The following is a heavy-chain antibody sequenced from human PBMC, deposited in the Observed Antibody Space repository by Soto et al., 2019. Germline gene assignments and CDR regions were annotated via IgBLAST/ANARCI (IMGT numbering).Heavy chain of an antibody. Sequence: GGSLRLSCAASGFTFSSYAMHWVRQAPGKGLEWVAVISYDGSNKYYADSVKGRFTISRDNSKNTLYLQMNSLRAEDTAVYYCARDLKIAAAGNGPGYWGQGTLVTVSS. V-gene: IGHV3-30-3*01. CDR2: ISYDGSNK. CDR1: GFTFSSYA. CDR3: ARDLKIAAAGNGPGY. J-gene: IGHJ4*02. D-gene: IGHD6-13*01.